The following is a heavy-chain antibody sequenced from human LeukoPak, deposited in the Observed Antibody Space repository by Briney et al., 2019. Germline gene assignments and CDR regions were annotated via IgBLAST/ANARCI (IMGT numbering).Heavy chain of an antibody. Sequence: SETLSLTCTVSGGSISSHYWSWIRQPPGKGLEGIGYIYYSGSTNYNPFLKSRVTISVDTSKNQFSLKLSSVTAADTAVYYCARDRASGSYYDYWGQGTLVTVSS. CDR1: GGSISSHY. V-gene: IGHV4-59*11. J-gene: IGHJ4*02. CDR2: IYYSGST. CDR3: ARDRASGSYYDY. D-gene: IGHD1-26*01.